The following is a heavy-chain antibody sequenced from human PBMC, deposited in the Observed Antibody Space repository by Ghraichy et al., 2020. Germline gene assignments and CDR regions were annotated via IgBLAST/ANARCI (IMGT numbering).Heavy chain of an antibody. CDR3: ASSASGYTPPYYFDY. D-gene: IGHD5-12*01. V-gene: IGHV4-59*01. J-gene: IGHJ4*02. Sequence: SGTLSLTCAVYGDSIRRYYWSWIRQPPGKGLEWLGCFYYSGSTNYNPSLKSRITISVDTSKNQLSLRLTSVTAADTAVYYCASSASGYTPPYYFDYWGQGSLVTVSS. CDR2: FYYSGST. CDR1: GDSIRRYY.